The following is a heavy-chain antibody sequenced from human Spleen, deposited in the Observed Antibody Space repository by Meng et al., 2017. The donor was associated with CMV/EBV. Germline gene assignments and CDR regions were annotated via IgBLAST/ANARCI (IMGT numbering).Heavy chain of an antibody. V-gene: IGHV3-30*02. D-gene: IGHD2-2*01. Sequence: GGSLRLSCAASGFTFSNYGMHWVRQAPGKGLEWVAFIRFDANNKYYPDSVHGRFIISRDNSKNTLYLQMNSLRAEDTAVYYCAREGYCSSTSCSSYYYYGMDVWGQGTTVTVSS. CDR1: GFTFSNYG. J-gene: IGHJ6*02. CDR3: AREGYCSSTSCSSYYYYGMDV. CDR2: IRFDANNK.